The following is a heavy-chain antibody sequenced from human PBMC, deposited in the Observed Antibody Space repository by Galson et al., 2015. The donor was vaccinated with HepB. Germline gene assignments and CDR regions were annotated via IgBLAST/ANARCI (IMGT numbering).Heavy chain of an antibody. CDR1: GFTFSSYW. CDR2: IKQDGSEK. J-gene: IGHJ6*02. Sequence: SLRLSCAASGFTFSSYWMSWVRQAPGKGLEWVANIKQDGSEKYYVDSVKGRFTISRDNAKNSLYLQMNSLRAEDTAVYYCARVPNKSWIQLWRDYYYGMDVWGQGTTVTVSS. V-gene: IGHV3-7*03. D-gene: IGHD5-18*01. CDR3: ARVPNKSWIQLWRDYYYGMDV.